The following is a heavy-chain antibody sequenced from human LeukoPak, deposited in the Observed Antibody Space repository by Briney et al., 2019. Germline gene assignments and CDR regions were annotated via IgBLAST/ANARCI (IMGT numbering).Heavy chain of an antibody. V-gene: IGHV1-46*01. J-gene: IGHJ4*02. Sequence: ASVKVSCKASGYTFTSYYMHWVRQAPGQGLEWMGIINPSGGSTSYAQKFQGRVTMTRDTSTSTAYMELRSLRSDDTAVYYCAREGVAATEYYFDYWGQGTLVTVSS. CDR3: AREGVAATEYYFDY. D-gene: IGHD2-15*01. CDR2: INPSGGST. CDR1: GYTFTSYY.